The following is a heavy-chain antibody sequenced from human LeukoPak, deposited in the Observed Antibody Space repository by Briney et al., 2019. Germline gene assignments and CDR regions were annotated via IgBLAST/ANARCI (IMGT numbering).Heavy chain of an antibody. J-gene: IGHJ5*02. D-gene: IGHD3-3*01. CDR3: AKEPIPIFGVASGLNWFDP. Sequence: TGGSLRLSCAASGFTFSSYAMSWVRQAPGKGLEWVSAISGSGSSTYYADSVKGRFTISRDNSKNTLYLQMNSLRAEDTAVYYCAKEPIPIFGVASGLNWFDPGGQGTLVTVSS. V-gene: IGHV3-23*01. CDR2: ISGSGSST. CDR1: GFTFSSYA.